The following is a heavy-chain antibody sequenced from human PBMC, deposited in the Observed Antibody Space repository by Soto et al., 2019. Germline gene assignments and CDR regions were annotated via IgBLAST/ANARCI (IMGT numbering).Heavy chain of an antibody. CDR2: MNLGGGST. V-gene: IGHV1-46*03. D-gene: IGHD2-2*01. Sequence: QVQLVQSGAEVKKPGASVKVSCTASGYTFTSYYMHWVRQAPGQGLGWLGIMNLGGGSTIYAKKFQGRLNMTRDTSTSTVYMELSSLRSEDTAVYYCAREGDGFVVVPAVLKTTDAFDIRGQGTMVTVSS. CDR3: AREGDGFVVVPAVLKTTDAFDI. CDR1: GYTFTSYY. J-gene: IGHJ3*02.